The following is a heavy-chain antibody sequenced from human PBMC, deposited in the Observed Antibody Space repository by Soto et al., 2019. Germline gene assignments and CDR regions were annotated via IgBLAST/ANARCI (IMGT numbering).Heavy chain of an antibody. D-gene: IGHD3-10*02. CDR1: GFTFSSYV. CDR2: ISGSGGRT. Sequence: GGSLRLSCAASGFTFSSYVMNWVRQAPGKGLEWVSGISGSGGRTYYADSLRGRFTIYRDNSKNTLFLQMNSLTVEDTAVYHSANVYYYVVQSDYNDYWGQGTMVTVSS. V-gene: IGHV3-23*01. CDR3: ANVYYYVVQSDYNDY. J-gene: IGHJ4*01.